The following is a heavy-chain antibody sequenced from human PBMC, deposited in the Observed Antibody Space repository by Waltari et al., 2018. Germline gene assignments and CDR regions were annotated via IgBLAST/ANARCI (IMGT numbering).Heavy chain of an antibody. CDR1: GFPFSTYN. V-gene: IGHV3-48*01. CDR2: SSSSTTT. Sequence: EVQLVESGGGLVQPGESLRLSCAASGFPFSTYNMNWVRQAPGKGLEWVSYSSSSTTTYYADYVKGRFTISRDNAKNSLYLQMNSLRAEDTALYYCARGRDGYIQDVFDIWGQGTMVSVSS. CDR3: ARGRDGYIQDVFDI. J-gene: IGHJ3*02. D-gene: IGHD5-12*01.